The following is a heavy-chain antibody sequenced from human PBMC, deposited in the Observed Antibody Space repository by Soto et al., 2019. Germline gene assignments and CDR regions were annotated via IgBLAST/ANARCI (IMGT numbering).Heavy chain of an antibody. V-gene: IGHV1-3*01. D-gene: IGHD2-2*01. J-gene: IGHJ6*02. CDR2: INAGNGNT. Sequence: ASLKVSCKASGYTFTNFALHWVRQAPGQRLEWMGWINAGNGNTKYSQKFQGRVTITRDTSASTAYMDLSSLRSEDTAMYYCARVYCSTTTCYGYYAMDVWGQGTTVTV. CDR1: GYTFTNFA. CDR3: ARVYCSTTTCYGYYAMDV.